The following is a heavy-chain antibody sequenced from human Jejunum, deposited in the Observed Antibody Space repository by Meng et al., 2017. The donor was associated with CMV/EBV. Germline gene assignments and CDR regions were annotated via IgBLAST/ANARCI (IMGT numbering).Heavy chain of an antibody. Sequence: HVRLQGPAPILVTPSQTLSLTCTVSGDCISSGDYSWTWIRQSPGKGLGWIGYIYYNGNAYYNPSLQSRVSISVDTSKNEFSLNLNSVTAADTALYFCARGGIFRGIDYWGQGTLVTVSS. J-gene: IGHJ4*02. CDR2: IYYNGNA. D-gene: IGHD3-10*01. CDR3: ARGGIFRGIDY. V-gene: IGHV4-30-4*08. CDR1: GDCISSGDYS.